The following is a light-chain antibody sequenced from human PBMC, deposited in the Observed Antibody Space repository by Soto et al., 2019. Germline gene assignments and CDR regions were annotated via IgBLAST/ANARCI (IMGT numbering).Light chain of an antibody. J-gene: IGKJ4*01. Sequence: EIVLTQSPATLSLSPGERATLSCRASQSVSSFLAWYQQRPGQAPTLLIYDASNRATGIPARFSGSGSGTDITLTISSLEPEDFAVYYCQHRSSWPLTFGGGTKVEIK. CDR2: DAS. CDR3: QHRSSWPLT. CDR1: QSVSSF. V-gene: IGKV3-11*01.